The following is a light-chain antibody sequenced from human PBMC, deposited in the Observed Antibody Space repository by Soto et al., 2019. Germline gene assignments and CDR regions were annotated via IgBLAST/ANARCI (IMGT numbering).Light chain of an antibody. Sequence: QSVLTQPPSVSGAPGQSVTISCTGSSSNIGAGYDVHWYQQLPGTAPKLLIYGNSNRPSGVPDRFSGSKSGTSASLAIIGLQAEDETDYYCQSYDSSLSGDVFGTGTKLPVL. CDR1: SSNIGAGYD. V-gene: IGLV1-40*01. CDR2: GNS. J-gene: IGLJ1*01. CDR3: QSYDSSLSGDV.